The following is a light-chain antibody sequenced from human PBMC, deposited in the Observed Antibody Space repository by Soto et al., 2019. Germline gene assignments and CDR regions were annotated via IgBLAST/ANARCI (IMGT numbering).Light chain of an antibody. V-gene: IGKV1-17*01. CDR2: AAY. J-gene: IGKJ1*01. CDR3: LQDNSYPPT. Sequence: DIQMTQSPSSLSASVGDRVTITCRASQGIRNELGWFQQKPGKAPKRLIYAAYSLQSGVPSRFSGSGSGTEFTLTISSLQPEDFATYYCLQDNSYPPTFGQGTKVDIK. CDR1: QGIRNE.